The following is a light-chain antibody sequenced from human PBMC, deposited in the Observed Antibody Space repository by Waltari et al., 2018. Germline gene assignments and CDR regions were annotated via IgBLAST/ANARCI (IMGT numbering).Light chain of an antibody. J-gene: IGKJ4*01. Sequence: EIVLTQSPGTLSLSPGERATLSCRASQSVSSSYLAWYQQKPGQAPRLLIYGASSRATGIPDRFSGSGPGTDFTLTISRLEPEDFAVYYCQQYGSSPALTFGGGTKVEIK. CDR2: GAS. CDR3: QQYGSSPALT. CDR1: QSVSSSY. V-gene: IGKV3-20*01.